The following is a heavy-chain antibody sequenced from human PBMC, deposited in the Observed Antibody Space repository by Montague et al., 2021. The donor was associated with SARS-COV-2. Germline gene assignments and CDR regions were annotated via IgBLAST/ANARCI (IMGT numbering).Heavy chain of an antibody. J-gene: IGHJ4*02. Sequence: SLRLSCAASGFTFNTYRMNWVRQEPGKGLVSISRMNSDETSISYADSVKGRFTVFRDNTKNILYLQMNSLRVEDTAVYYCAMGWLRDFWGQGTQVTVSS. D-gene: IGHD5-12*01. CDR1: GFTFNTYR. CDR3: AMGWLRDF. V-gene: IGHV3-74*01. CDR2: MNSDETSI.